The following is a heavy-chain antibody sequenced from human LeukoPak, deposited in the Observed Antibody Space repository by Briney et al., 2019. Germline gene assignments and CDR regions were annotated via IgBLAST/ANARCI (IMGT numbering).Heavy chain of an antibody. CDR1: GGSISSYY. CDR2: IYHSGSA. D-gene: IGHD3-22*01. Sequence: SETLSLTCTVSGGSISSYYWSWVRQPAGKGLEWIGSIYHSGSAYYSPSLKSRLTISVDTSKNQFSLKLSSVTAADTAMYYCARHMGPYYYDSSGVDYWGQGTLVTVSS. J-gene: IGHJ4*02. CDR3: ARHMGPYYYDSSGVDY. V-gene: IGHV4-59*08.